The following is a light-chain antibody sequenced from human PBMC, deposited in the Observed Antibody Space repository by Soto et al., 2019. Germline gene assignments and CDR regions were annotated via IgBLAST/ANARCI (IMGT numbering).Light chain of an antibody. CDR2: YAC. Sequence: DIQMTQSPSTLSASVGDRVTITCRASQSISSWLAWYQQKPGKAPKLLIYYACSLESGVPSRFSGSGSGTEFTFSICSLQTDYFATYYCQQYNSYSPLTFRGGTKVDIK. J-gene: IGKJ4*01. CDR3: QQYNSYSPLT. V-gene: IGKV1-5*01. CDR1: QSISSW.